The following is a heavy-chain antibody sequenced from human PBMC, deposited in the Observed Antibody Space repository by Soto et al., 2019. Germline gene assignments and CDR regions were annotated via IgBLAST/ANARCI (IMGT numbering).Heavy chain of an antibody. CDR3: VRNWNFFDY. V-gene: IGHV5-51*01. CDR1: GYTFTNYW. Sequence: GESLKISCRGSGYTFTNYWIGWVRQVPGKGLEWMGIIYPGDSDTRYNPSFQGQVTISADTSIRTAYLEWSSLKASDTAMYYCVRNWNFFDYWGQGALVTVSS. J-gene: IGHJ4*02. D-gene: IGHD3-3*01. CDR2: IYPGDSDT.